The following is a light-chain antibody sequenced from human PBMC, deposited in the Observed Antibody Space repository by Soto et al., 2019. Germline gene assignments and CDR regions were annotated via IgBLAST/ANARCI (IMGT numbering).Light chain of an antibody. CDR3: QQFNNYPT. V-gene: IGKV1-39*01. Sequence: DIQMTQSPSSLSASLEDRVIITCRASQSIINHLNWYQHKPGKAPKLLIFAASSLQSGVPSRFSGGGSGTDFTLTISSLQPEDFATYYCQQFNNYPTFGQGTRLEIK. CDR2: AAS. J-gene: IGKJ5*01. CDR1: QSIINH.